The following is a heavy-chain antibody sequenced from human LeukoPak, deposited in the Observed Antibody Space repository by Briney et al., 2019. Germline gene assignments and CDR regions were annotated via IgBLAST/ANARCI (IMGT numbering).Heavy chain of an antibody. CDR1: GGTFSSYA. CDR2: IIPIFGTA. CDR3: ASLGGGSTVTTYLNY. V-gene: IGHV1-69*13. D-gene: IGHD4-17*01. J-gene: IGHJ4*02. Sequence: SVKVSCKASGGTFSSYAISWVRQAPGQGLEWMGGIIPIFGTANYAQKFQGRVTITADGSTSTAYMELSSLRSEDTAVYYCASLGGGSTVTTYLNYWGQGTLVTVSS.